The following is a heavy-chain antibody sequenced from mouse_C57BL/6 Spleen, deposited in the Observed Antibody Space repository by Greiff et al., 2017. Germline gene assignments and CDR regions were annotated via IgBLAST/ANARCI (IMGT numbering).Heavy chain of an antibody. J-gene: IGHJ2*01. CDR2: IDPSDSYT. CDR1: GYTFTSYW. D-gene: IGHD4-1*01. Sequence: QVQLQQPGAELVKPGASVKLSCKASGYTFTSYWMQWVKQRPGQGLEWIGEIDPSDSYTNYNQKFKGKATLTVDTSSSTAYMQLSSLTSEDSAVYDCAKITGTDYFDYWGQGTTLTVSS. V-gene: IGHV1-50*01. CDR3: AKITGTDYFDY.